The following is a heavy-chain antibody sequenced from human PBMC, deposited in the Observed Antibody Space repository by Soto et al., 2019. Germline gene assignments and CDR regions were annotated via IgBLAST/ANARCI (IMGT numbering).Heavy chain of an antibody. CDR1: GFTFSNYG. CDR2: ISNDGSKH. D-gene: IGHD4-17*01. Sequence: QVQLVDSGGGVVQPGGSLRLSCAASGFTFSNYGMHWVRQAPGKWLEWVAFISNDGSKHYYADSVRGRFTISRDNSMTTLFLHRHGLRPEDTATYYGAKVPLRPYYFDNWGPGTLVTVSS. J-gene: IGHJ4*02. CDR3: AKVPLRPYYFDN. V-gene: IGHV3-30*18.